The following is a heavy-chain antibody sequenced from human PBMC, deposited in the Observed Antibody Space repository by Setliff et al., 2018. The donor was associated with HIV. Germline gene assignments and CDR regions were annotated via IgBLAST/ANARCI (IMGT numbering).Heavy chain of an antibody. CDR3: AREVFSGWRIFDI. J-gene: IGHJ3*02. V-gene: IGHV4-34*01. CDR1: GESLSGYY. Sequence: PSETLSLTCAVYGESLSGYYWSWIRQPPGKGLEWVGEIYHGGSTLYNRSLESRVTISVDTSKNQLSLNLRSATAADTAVYYCAREVFSGWRIFDIWGHGTMVTVSS. CDR2: IYHGGST. D-gene: IGHD6-19*01.